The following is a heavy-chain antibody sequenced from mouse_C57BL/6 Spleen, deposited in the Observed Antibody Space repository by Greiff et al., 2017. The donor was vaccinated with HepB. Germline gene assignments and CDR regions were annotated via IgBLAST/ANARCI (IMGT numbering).Heavy chain of an antibody. V-gene: IGHV5-16*01. CDR3: ARGEGGNPYYFDY. D-gene: IGHD2-1*01. Sequence: EVKLVESEGGLVQPGSSMKLSCTASGFTFSDYYMAWVRQVPEKGLEWVANINYDGSSTYYLDSLKSRFIISRDNAKNILYLQMSSLKSEDTATYYCARGEGGNPYYFDYWGQGTTLTVSS. J-gene: IGHJ2*01. CDR2: INYDGSST. CDR1: GFTFSDYY.